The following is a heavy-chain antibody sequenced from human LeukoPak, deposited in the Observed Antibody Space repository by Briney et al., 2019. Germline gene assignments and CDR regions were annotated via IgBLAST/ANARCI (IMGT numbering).Heavy chain of an antibody. J-gene: IGHJ6*02. D-gene: IGHD6-13*01. CDR2: IYYSGST. CDR1: GGSISSGGYY. CDR3: ARAGYSSSWYIIDYYGMDV. Sequence: SETLSLTCTVSGGSISSGGYYWSWIRQHPGKGLEWIGYIYYSGSTYYNPSLKSRVTISVDTSKIQFSLKLSSVTAADTAVYYCARAGYSSSWYIIDYYGMDVWGQGTTVTVSS. V-gene: IGHV4-31*03.